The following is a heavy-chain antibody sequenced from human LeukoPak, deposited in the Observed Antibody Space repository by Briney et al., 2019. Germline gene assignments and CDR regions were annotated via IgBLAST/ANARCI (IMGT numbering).Heavy chain of an antibody. CDR3: ARDGEDSSGYYSKYYYYYYMDV. CDR1: GGSISSYY. Sequence: PSETLSLTCTVSGGSISSYYWSWIRQPPGKGLEWIGYIYYSGSTNYNPSLKSRVTISVDTSKSQFSLKLSSVTAADTAVYYCARDGEDSSGYYSKYYYYYYMDVWGKGTTVTVSS. D-gene: IGHD3-22*01. V-gene: IGHV4-59*01. CDR2: IYYSGST. J-gene: IGHJ6*03.